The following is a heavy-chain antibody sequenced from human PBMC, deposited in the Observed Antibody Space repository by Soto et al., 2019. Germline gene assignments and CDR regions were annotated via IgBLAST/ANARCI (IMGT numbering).Heavy chain of an antibody. CDR3: ARRRYCGADCYSHYYYGMDV. V-gene: IGHV1-69*02. D-gene: IGHD2-21*02. Sequence: VQLVQSGAEVKKPGSSVKVSCRSSGDTFSSYTVSWVRQAPGQGLEWMGRIIPVLTITDYARKFRGRVTITADKSTSTAYMELSSLRSEDTAVYYCARRRYCGADCYSHYYYGMDVWVQGTTVTVSS. CDR1: GDTFSSYT. CDR2: IIPVLTIT. J-gene: IGHJ6*02.